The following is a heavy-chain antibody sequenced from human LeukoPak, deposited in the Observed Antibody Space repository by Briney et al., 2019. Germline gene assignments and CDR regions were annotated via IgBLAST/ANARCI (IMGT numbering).Heavy chain of an antibody. J-gene: IGHJ3*02. CDR3: ARDLDSSGWYPHAFDI. D-gene: IGHD6-19*01. CDR2: IYYTGAT. V-gene: IGHV4-59*01. Sequence: PSETLSLTCTVSGGSISSYYWSWIRLPPGKGLEWIGYIYYTGATYYNPSLKSRVTISVDTSKNQFSLKLSSVTAADTAVYYRARDLDSSGWYPHAFDIWGQGTMVTVSS. CDR1: GGSISSYY.